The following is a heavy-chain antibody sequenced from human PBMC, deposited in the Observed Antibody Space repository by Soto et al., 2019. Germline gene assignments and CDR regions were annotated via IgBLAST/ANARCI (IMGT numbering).Heavy chain of an antibody. D-gene: IGHD2-21*02. V-gene: IGHV4-31*03. CDR3: ATGGDSGGFDY. Sequence: QVQLQESGPGLVKPSQTLSLTCTVSGGSISSGGYYWSWIRQHPGKGLEWIGNTYYSGYTYYNPALKRRFTISVATAMYRFSLKLSSATAADPAVYYCATGGDSGGFDYWGRGTLGSVSS. J-gene: IGHJ4*02. CDR2: TYYSGYT. CDR1: GGSISSGGYY.